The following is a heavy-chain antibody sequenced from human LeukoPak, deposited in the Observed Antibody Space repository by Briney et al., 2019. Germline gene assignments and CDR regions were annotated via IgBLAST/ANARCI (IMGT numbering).Heavy chain of an antibody. V-gene: IGHV4-59*02. Sequence: SETLSLTCTISGGSVSDYYWSWIRQSPGKGLEWIGYIYYTGSTTYNPSLKSRVTISADTSKNQFSLKLSSVTAADTAVYYCARELELRYWGQGTLVTVSS. D-gene: IGHD1-7*01. CDR2: IYYTGST. J-gene: IGHJ4*02. CDR1: GGSVSDYY. CDR3: ARELELRY.